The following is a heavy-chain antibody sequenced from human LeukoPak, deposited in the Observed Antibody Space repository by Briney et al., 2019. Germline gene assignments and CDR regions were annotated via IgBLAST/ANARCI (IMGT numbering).Heavy chain of an antibody. CDR2: INHSGST. Sequence: SETLSLTCAVYGGSFSGYYWSWIRQPPGKGLEWIGEINHSGSTNYNPSLKSRVTISVDTANNQFSLKLSSVTAADTAVYYCARGITMVRGHSWFDPWGQGTLVTVSS. CDR1: GGSFSGYY. V-gene: IGHV4-34*01. J-gene: IGHJ5*02. D-gene: IGHD3-10*01. CDR3: ARGITMVRGHSWFDP.